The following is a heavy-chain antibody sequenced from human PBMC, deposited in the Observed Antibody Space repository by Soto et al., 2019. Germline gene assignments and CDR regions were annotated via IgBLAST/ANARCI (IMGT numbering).Heavy chain of an antibody. D-gene: IGHD3-9*01. CDR3: ARLRYDILTGYYHFDY. CDR1: GGSISSYY. V-gene: IGHV4-59*08. J-gene: IGHJ4*02. CDR2: IYYSGST. Sequence: PSETLSLTCTVSGGSISSYYWSWIRQPPGKGLEWIGYIYYSGSTYYNPSLKSRVTISVDTSKNQFSLKLSSVTAADTAVYYCARLRYDILTGYYHFDYWGQGTLVTVSS.